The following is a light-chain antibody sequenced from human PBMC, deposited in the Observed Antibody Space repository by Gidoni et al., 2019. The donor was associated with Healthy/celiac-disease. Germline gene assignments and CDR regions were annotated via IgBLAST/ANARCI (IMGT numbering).Light chain of an antibody. Sequence: DIQMTQSPSSLSASVGDRVTITCRASQSISSYLNWYQQKPGKAPKLLIYAASSLQSGVPSSCSSSRAWTNVTLTIISLLPDDFSTVYYHQSYSTPRFTFXPXTKVDIK. V-gene: IGKV1-39*01. J-gene: IGKJ3*01. CDR1: QSISSY. CDR3: HQSYSTPRFT. CDR2: AAS.